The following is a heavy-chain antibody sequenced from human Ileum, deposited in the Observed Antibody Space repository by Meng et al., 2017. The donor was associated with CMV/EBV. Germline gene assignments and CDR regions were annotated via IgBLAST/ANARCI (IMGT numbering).Heavy chain of an antibody. V-gene: IGHV3-30*04. CDR1: GFTFSDYP. CDR2: ISDDGQRK. CDR3: AREQWLVKALDR. Sequence: CAASGFTFSDYPIQWVRQAPGKGLEWVAVISDDGQRKYYADSVEGRFTIFRDNFKNTALLQMNSLRPEDTAVYYCAREQWLVKALDRWGQGTLVTVSS. J-gene: IGHJ5*02. D-gene: IGHD6-19*01.